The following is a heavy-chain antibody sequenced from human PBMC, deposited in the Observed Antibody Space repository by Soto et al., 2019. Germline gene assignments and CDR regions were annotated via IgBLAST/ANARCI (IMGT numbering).Heavy chain of an antibody. CDR1: LGSVINGNCY. CDR3: VSQRTSVLTQAYFDY. Sequence: PEPLSVTGPVSLGSVINGNCYCLFIGKSLGKGLEWIGSVYYRGRSYSKSSVKSRVTISVDTSKNPFSLNLNSVTASDTAVYYCVSQRTSVLTQAYFDYWGQGALVTVSS. D-gene: IGHD2-8*01. CDR2: VYYRGRS. J-gene: IGHJ4*02. V-gene: IGHV4-39*01.